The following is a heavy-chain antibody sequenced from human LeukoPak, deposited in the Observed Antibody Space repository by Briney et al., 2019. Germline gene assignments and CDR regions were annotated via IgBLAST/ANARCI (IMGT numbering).Heavy chain of an antibody. Sequence: ASLKVSCKASGYTFTSYYMHWVRQAPGQGLEWIGIINPSGGSTSYAQKFQGRVTMTRDTSTSTVYMELSSLRSGDTAVYYCATDSSLVGALFGYWGQGTLVTVSS. CDR3: ATDSSLVGALFGY. V-gene: IGHV1-46*01. D-gene: IGHD1-26*01. CDR1: GYTFTSYY. CDR2: INPSGGST. J-gene: IGHJ4*02.